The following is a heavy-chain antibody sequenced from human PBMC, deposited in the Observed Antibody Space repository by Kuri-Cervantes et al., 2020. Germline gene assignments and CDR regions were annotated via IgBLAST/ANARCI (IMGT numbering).Heavy chain of an antibody. D-gene: IGHD1-26*01. J-gene: IGHJ5*02. Sequence: SETLSLTCTVSGGSISSSSYYWGWIRQPPEKGLEYIGAIYYSGNTYYNPTLRSRVTISVDTSKNQFSLKLSSVVAADTAVYYCARLGTITRLFDPWGQGILVTVSS. CDR1: GGSISSSSYY. CDR3: ARLGTITRLFDP. V-gene: IGHV4-39*07. CDR2: IYYSGNT.